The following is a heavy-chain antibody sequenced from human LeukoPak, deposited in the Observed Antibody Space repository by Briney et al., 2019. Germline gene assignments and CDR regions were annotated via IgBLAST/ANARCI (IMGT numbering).Heavy chain of an antibody. CDR3: ARHGGAAVTLLDY. V-gene: IGHV4-38-2*02. Sequence: SETLSLTCTVSGYSISSGYYWGWIRQPPGKGLEWIGYIYYSGSTNYNPSLKSRVTISVDTSKNQFSLKLSSVTAADTAVYYCARHGGAAVTLLDYWGQGTLVTVSS. CDR2: IYYSGST. CDR1: GYSISSGYY. D-gene: IGHD4-23*01. J-gene: IGHJ4*02.